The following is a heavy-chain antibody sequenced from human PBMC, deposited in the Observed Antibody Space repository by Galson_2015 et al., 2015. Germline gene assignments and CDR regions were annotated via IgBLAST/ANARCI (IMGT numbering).Heavy chain of an antibody. CDR2: ISGSGGST. Sequence: SLRLSCAASGFTFSSYAMSWVRQAPGKGLEWVSAISGSGGSTYYADSVKGRFTISRDNSKNTLYLQMNSLRAEDTAVYYCAKDEGVVPAAAEFDYWGQGTLVTASS. CDR3: AKDEGVVPAAAEFDY. V-gene: IGHV3-23*01. J-gene: IGHJ4*02. CDR1: GFTFSSYA. D-gene: IGHD2-2*01.